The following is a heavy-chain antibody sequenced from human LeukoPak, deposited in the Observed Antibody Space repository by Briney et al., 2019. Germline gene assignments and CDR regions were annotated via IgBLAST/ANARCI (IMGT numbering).Heavy chain of an antibody. V-gene: IGHV3-33*06. CDR2: IWYGGSDK. Sequence: PGGSLRLSCAGSGFTFSSYGMHWVRQAPGKGLEWVAVIWYGGSDKYYADSVKGRFTISRDNSKNTLYLQMNSLRAEDTAVYYCAKEAVDYYDSSGYYPFDYWGQGTLVTVSS. J-gene: IGHJ4*02. CDR3: AKEAVDYYDSSGYYPFDY. CDR1: GFTFSSYG. D-gene: IGHD3-22*01.